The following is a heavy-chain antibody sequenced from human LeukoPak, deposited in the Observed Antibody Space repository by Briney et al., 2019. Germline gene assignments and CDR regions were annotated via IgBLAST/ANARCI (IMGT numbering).Heavy chain of an antibody. CDR2: ISAYNGNT. D-gene: IGHD6-19*01. Sequence: ASVRVSCKASGYTFTDHYMHWVRQAPGQGLEWMGWISAYNGNTNYAQKLQGRVTMTTDTSTSTAYMELRSLRSDDTAVYYCARQAVAGPFDYWGQGTLVTVSS. CDR3: ARQAVAGPFDY. J-gene: IGHJ4*02. V-gene: IGHV1-18*04. CDR1: GYTFTDHY.